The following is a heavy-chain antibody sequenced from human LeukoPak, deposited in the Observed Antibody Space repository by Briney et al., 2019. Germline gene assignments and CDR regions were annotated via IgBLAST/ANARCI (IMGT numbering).Heavy chain of an antibody. CDR1: GGSISGYY. V-gene: IGHV4-59*01. CDR3: ARVRGVDSSSWYPYYFDY. D-gene: IGHD6-13*01. J-gene: IGHJ4*02. CDR2: IYFSGTT. Sequence: SETLSLTCTVSGGSISGYYWSWIRQPPGKGLEWIGNIYFSGTTNYNPSLKSRVTMSLDTSRNQFSLKVTSVTAADTAVYYCARVRGVDSSSWYPYYFDYWGLGTLITVSS.